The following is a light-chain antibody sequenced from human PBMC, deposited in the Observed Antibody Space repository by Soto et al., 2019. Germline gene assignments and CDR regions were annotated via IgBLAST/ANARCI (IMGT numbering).Light chain of an antibody. J-gene: IGKJ1*01. CDR3: QQYGTSPRT. CDR1: QSVRSSY. CDR2: GAS. Sequence: EIVLTQSPGTLSLSPGERATLSCRASQSVRSSYLAWYQQKPGQAPRLLIYGASNRATGIPDRFSASGSGTDFTLTISRLEPEDFAVYYCQQYGTSPRTFGQGTKV. V-gene: IGKV3-20*01.